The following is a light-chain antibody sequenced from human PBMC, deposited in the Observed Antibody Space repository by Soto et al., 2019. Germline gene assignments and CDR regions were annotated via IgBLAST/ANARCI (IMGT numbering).Light chain of an antibody. CDR3: LQTYRTPFT. V-gene: IGKV1-39*01. Sequence: DIQMTQSPSSLSASVGDRVTITCRASQSITSFLSWYQHKPGKAPKLLIYGASSLHRGVPSRFSGSGSATDFTLTISSLQPGDFATYYCLQTYRTPFTFGPGTTVDLK. CDR2: GAS. J-gene: IGKJ3*01. CDR1: QSITSF.